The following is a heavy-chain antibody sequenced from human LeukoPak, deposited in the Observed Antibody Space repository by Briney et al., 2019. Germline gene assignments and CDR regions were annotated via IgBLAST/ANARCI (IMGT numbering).Heavy chain of an antibody. D-gene: IGHD3-3*01. V-gene: IGHV1-18*01. Sequence: GASVKVSCKASGYTFTSYGISWVRQAPGQGLEWMGWISAYNGNTNYAQKLQGRVTMTTDTSTSTAYMELRSLRSDDTAVYYCARVPTVDFWSGYSHTTTQGYFDYWGQGTLVTVSS. CDR1: GYTFTSYG. J-gene: IGHJ4*02. CDR2: ISAYNGNT. CDR3: ARVPTVDFWSGYSHTTTQGYFDY.